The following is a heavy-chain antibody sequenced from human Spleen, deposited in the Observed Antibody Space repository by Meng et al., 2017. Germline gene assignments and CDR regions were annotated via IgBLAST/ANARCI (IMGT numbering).Heavy chain of an antibody. Sequence: QVQLVQSGAEVKKPGAAVKVSCKASGYTFPDYWLHWVRRAPGQGLEWMGRINTHTGNPTYAQGFTGRFVFSLDTSVSTAYLQISSLKADDTAVYYCTRDGYSDCSRTSCFDYWGQGTLVTVSS. J-gene: IGHJ4*02. D-gene: IGHD2-2*01. V-gene: IGHV7-4-1*02. CDR3: TRDGYSDCSRTSCFDY. CDR1: GYTFPDYW. CDR2: INTHTGNP.